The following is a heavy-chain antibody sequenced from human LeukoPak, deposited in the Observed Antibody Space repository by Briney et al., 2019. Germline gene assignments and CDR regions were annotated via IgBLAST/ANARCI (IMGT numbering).Heavy chain of an antibody. CDR1: GGSFSGYY. D-gene: IGHD4-23*01. J-gene: IGHJ5*02. CDR3: ARDEGGNIDP. V-gene: IGHV4-34*01. CDR2: INHSGST. Sequence: SETLSLTCAVYGGSFSGYYWSWIRQPPGKGLEWIGEINHSGSTNYNPSLKSRVTISVDTSKSQFSLKLSSVTAADTAVYYCARDEGGNIDPWGQGTLVTVSS.